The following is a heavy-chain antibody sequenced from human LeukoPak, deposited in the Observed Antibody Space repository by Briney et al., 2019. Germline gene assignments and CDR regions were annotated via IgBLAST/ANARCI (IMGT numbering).Heavy chain of an antibody. CDR2: INAGNGNT. CDR3: ARGREFGYWFDP. Sequence: ASVKVSCKASGYTFTSYAMHWVRQAPGQRLEWMGWINAGNGNTKYSQEFQGRVTITRDTSASIAYMELSSLRSEDMAVYYCARGREFGYWFDPWGQGTLVTVSS. J-gene: IGHJ5*02. CDR1: GYTFTSYA. V-gene: IGHV1-3*03. D-gene: IGHD3-10*01.